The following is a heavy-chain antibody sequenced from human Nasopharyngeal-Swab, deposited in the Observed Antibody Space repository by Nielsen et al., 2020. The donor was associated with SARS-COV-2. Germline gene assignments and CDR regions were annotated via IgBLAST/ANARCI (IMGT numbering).Heavy chain of an antibody. CDR3: ARVDIAAAGTWLFDY. CDR2: ISSSGSTI. D-gene: IGHD6-13*01. V-gene: IGHV3-11*01. CDR1: GFTFSDYY. J-gene: IGHJ4*02. Sequence: GESLKISCAASGFTFSDYYMSWIRQAPGKGLERVSYISSSGSTIYYADSVKGRFTISRDNAKNSLYLQMNSLRAEDTAVYYCARVDIAAAGTWLFDYWGQGTLVTVSS.